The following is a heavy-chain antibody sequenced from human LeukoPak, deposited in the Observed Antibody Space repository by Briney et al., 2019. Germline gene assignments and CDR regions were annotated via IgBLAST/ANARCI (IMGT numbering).Heavy chain of an antibody. CDR1: GSTFSGYW. CDR3: AGGTGRLIDY. D-gene: IGHD1-1*01. J-gene: IGHJ4*02. V-gene: IGHV3-7*04. CDR2: IKQDGSEK. Sequence: PGGSLRLSCAASGSTFSGYWMNWVRQVPGKGLEWVANIKQDGSEKYYVDSVKGRFTVSRDNAKNSLYLQLNSLRAEDTAVYYCAGGTGRLIDYWGQGTLVTVSS.